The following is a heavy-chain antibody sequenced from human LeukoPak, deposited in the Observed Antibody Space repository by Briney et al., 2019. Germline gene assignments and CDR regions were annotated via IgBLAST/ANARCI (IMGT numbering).Heavy chain of an antibody. V-gene: IGHV3-53*01. CDR2: IYTGGGR. CDR3: ARGIDY. J-gene: IGHJ4*02. CDR1: GFTFSSYW. Sequence: GGSLRLSCAASGFTFSSYWMSWVRQAPGKELEWVSVIYTGGGRYYADSVRGRFTISRDTSKNMVFLQMNSLGVEDTAVYYCARGIDYWGRGTLVTVSS.